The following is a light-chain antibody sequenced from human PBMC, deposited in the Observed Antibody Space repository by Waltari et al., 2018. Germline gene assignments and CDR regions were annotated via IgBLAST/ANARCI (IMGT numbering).Light chain of an antibody. V-gene: IGKV1-27*01. Sequence: DIQMTQSPSSLSASVGDRVTLTCRVSQGISNYLAWYQQKPGKVPKLLIYAASTLQSGVPSRFSGSGSGTDFTLTISSLQPEDVETYYCQKYNSAPPWTFGQGTKVEIK. J-gene: IGKJ1*01. CDR3: QKYNSAPPWT. CDR1: QGISNY. CDR2: AAS.